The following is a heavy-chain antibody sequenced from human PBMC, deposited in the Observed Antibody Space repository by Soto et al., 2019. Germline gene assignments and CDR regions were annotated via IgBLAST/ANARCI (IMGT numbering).Heavy chain of an antibody. CDR2: IYYSGST. V-gene: IGHV4-61*01. CDR3: ARAKGIAADQFDY. Sequence: QVQLQESGPGLVKPSETLSLTCTVSGGSVSSGSYYWSWIRQPPGKGLEWIGYIYYSGSTNYNPSLKSRVTISVDTSKNQFSLKLSSVTAADTAVYYCARAKGIAADQFDYWGQGTLVTVSS. J-gene: IGHJ4*02. D-gene: IGHD6-13*01. CDR1: GGSVSSGSYY.